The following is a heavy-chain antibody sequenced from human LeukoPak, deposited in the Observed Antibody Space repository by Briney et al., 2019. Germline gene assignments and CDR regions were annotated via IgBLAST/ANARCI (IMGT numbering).Heavy chain of an antibody. V-gene: IGHV4-59*01. CDR3: ARGVRSISVVRGVYMDV. CDR1: GGPISNYY. CDR2: IYYTGST. D-gene: IGHD3-10*01. J-gene: IGHJ6*03. Sequence: PSETLSLTCTVSGGPISNYYWSWIRQPPGKRLEWIGYIYYTGSTNYNPSLKSRVTISLDTSKNQFSLRLRSVTAADTAVYYCARGVRSISVVRGVYMDVWGKGTTVTISS.